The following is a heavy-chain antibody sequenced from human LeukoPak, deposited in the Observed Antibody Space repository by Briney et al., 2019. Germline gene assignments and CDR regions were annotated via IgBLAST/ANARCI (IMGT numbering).Heavy chain of an antibody. V-gene: IGHV3-30*03. CDR1: GFTFSSYG. Sequence: GGSLRLSCAASGFTFSSYGMHWVRQAPGKGLEWVAVISFDGSNKNYADSVKGRFTISRDNSKNTLYLQMNSLRAEDTALYYCARDAAVQQLGYYYYYMDVWGKGTTVTVSS. CDR3: ARDAAVQQLGYYYYYMDV. D-gene: IGHD6-13*01. J-gene: IGHJ6*03. CDR2: ISFDGSNK.